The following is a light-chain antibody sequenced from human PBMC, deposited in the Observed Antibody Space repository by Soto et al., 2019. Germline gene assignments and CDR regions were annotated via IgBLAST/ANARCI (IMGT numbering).Light chain of an antibody. CDR2: QDD. CDR3: AAWDDSLNAVI. V-gene: IGLV1-36*01. J-gene: IGLJ2*01. Sequence: QSVLTQPPSVSAAPRQRVTISCSGSSSNIGNNGVNWYHQLPGKAPKLLIYQDDLLPSGVSDRFSGSKSGTSASLAMSELQSEDEADYYCAAWDDSLNAVIFGGGTKLTVL. CDR1: SSNIGNNG.